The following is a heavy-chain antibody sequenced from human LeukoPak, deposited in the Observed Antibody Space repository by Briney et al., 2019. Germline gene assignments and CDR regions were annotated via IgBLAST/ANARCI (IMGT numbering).Heavy chain of an antibody. Sequence: SETLSLTCTVSGGSISSYYWSWIRQPPGKGLEWIGYIYYSGSTNYNPSLKSRVTISVDTSKNQFSLKLSSVTAADTAVYYCARVYYVSPYYYYYGMDVWGQGTTVTVSS. CDR3: ARVYYVSPYYYYYGMDV. J-gene: IGHJ6*02. CDR1: GGSISSYY. V-gene: IGHV4-59*12. CDR2: IYYSGST. D-gene: IGHD3-22*01.